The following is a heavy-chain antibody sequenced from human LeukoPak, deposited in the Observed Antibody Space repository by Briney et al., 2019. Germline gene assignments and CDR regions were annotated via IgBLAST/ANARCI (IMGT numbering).Heavy chain of an antibody. V-gene: IGHV3-74*01. Sequence: GGSLRLSCAASGFTFSSYWMHWVRQAPGKGLVWVSRINSDGSSTSYADSVKGRLTISRDNAKNTLYLQMNSLRAEDTAVYYCARDYYTINWFDPWGQGTLVTVSS. J-gene: IGHJ5*02. D-gene: IGHD3-3*01. CDR1: GFTFSSYW. CDR3: ARDYYTINWFDP. CDR2: INSDGSST.